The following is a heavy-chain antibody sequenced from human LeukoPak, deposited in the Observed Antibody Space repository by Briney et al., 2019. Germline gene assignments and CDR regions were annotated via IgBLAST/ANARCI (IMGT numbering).Heavy chain of an antibody. CDR2: ISSSGSTI. V-gene: IGHV3-48*03. D-gene: IGHD1-1*01. CDR1: GFTFSSYE. J-gene: IGHJ6*03. Sequence: GGSLRLSCAASGFTFSSYEMNWVRQAPGKGLEWVSYISSSGSTIYYADPVKGRFTISRDNAKNSLYLQMNSLRAEDTAVYYCARENWNRPYYYMDVWGKGTTVTVSS. CDR3: ARENWNRPYYYMDV.